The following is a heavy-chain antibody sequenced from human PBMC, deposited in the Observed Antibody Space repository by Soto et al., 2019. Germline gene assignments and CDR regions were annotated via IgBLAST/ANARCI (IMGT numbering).Heavy chain of an antibody. CDR2: IFYSGST. CDR1: GGSINNFY. D-gene: IGHD3-10*01. Sequence: PLETLSLTCTVSGGSINNFYWNWLRQPPGRGLEWIGHIFYSGSTNYNPSLKSRVTISIDTSKNQFSLKLSSVTAADTAVYYCARPKSWFGEVDVWGKGTTVTVSS. CDR3: ARPKSWFGEVDV. V-gene: IGHV4-59*08. J-gene: IGHJ6*04.